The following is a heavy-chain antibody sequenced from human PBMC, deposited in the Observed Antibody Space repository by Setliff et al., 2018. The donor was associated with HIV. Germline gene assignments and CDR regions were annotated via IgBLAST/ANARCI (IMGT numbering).Heavy chain of an antibody. CDR2: ISSGGGT. Sequence: GGSLRLSCAASGFTFRSYAMSWVRQAPGKGLEWVSAISSGGGTYYADFVKGRFTISRDNSKDTLYLQMNSLRAEDTAVYYCAKAPLTIVATGGEDCWGQGTLVTVSS. V-gene: IGHV3-23*01. J-gene: IGHJ4*02. CDR1: GFTFRSYA. CDR3: AKAPLTIVATGGEDC. D-gene: IGHD6-13*01.